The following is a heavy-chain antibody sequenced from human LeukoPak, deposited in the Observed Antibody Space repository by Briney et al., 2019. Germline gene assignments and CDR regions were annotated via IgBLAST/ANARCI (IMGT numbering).Heavy chain of an antibody. Sequence: PSETLSLTCAVHGGSFSGYYWSLIRQPPGKGLEWIGEINHSGSTNYNPSLKSRVSISVDTSKNQFSLKLSSVTAADTAVYYCARSLRYFDKYYFDYWGQGTLVTVSS. CDR1: GGSFSGYY. CDR3: ARSLRYFDKYYFDY. D-gene: IGHD3-9*01. J-gene: IGHJ4*02. V-gene: IGHV4-34*01. CDR2: INHSGST.